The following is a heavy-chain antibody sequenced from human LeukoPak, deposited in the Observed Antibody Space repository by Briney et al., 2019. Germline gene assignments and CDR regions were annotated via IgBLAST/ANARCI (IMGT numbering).Heavy chain of an antibody. V-gene: IGHV1-2*02. CDR1: GYTLTAYN. CDR3: ARVRDDYGDAGFDY. J-gene: IGHJ4*02. Sequence: ASVKVSCKASGYTLTAYNMHWGRQAPGQGLGWWGWINPNSGGTNYAQKFQGRVTMTRDTSISTAYMELSRLRSDDTAVYYCARVRDDYGDAGFDYWGQGTLVTVSS. CDR2: INPNSGGT. D-gene: IGHD4-17*01.